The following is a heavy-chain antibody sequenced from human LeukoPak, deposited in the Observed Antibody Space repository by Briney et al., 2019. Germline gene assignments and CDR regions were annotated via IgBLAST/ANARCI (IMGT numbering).Heavy chain of an antibody. CDR3: ARAQWLSYYFDY. Sequence: PGGSLRLSCATSGFTFSTYAFSWVRQAPGKGLEWVSVIYSGSSTYYADSVKGRFTISRDNSKNTLYLQMNSLRAEDTAVYYCARAQWLSYYFDYWGQGTLVTVSS. J-gene: IGHJ4*02. V-gene: IGHV3-53*01. CDR1: GFTFSTYA. D-gene: IGHD3-22*01. CDR2: IYSGSST.